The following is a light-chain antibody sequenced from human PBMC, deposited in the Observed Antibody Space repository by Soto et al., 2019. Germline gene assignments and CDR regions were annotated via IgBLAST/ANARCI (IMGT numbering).Light chain of an antibody. CDR1: QSLFSPSNNKNF. CDR2: WAS. Sequence: DIVLTQSPDFVAVSLGERATINCESSQSLFSPSNNKNFLAWYRQYPGQPPALLLYWASSRQSGVPDRFSGSWSGTDFTLTIHNLQPEDVAVYFCQQHFASPVTFGGGTKGDI. J-gene: IGKJ4*01. CDR3: QQHFASPVT. V-gene: IGKV4-1*01.